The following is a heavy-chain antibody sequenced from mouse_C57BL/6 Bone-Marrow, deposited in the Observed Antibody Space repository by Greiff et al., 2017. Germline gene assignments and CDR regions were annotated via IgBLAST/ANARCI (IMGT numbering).Heavy chain of an antibody. D-gene: IGHD2-4*01. Sequence: VQLQQSGPELVKPGASVKISCKASGYAFSSSWMNWVKQRPGKGLEWIGRIYPGDGDTNYNGKFKGKATLTADKSSSTAYMQLSSLTSEDSAVYFCARGSLYYDYVWYFDVWGTGTTVTVSS. CDR2: IYPGDGDT. CDR3: ARGSLYYDYVWYFDV. CDR1: GYAFSSSW. J-gene: IGHJ1*03. V-gene: IGHV1-82*01.